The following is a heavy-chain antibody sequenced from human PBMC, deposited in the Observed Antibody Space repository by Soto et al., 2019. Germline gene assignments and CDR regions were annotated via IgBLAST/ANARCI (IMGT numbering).Heavy chain of an antibody. V-gene: IGHV3-21*01. CDR2: INSDSKYI. Sequence: PGGSLRLSCAASGLTFSSYSMNWVRQAPGKGLEWVSSINSDSKYIYYTDSVKGRFTISGDNAKNSLSLQMNSLRTEDTAVYYCVRSGSYPIYKNFDYWGQGTLVTVSS. CDR3: VRSGSYPIYKNFDY. CDR1: GLTFSSYS. D-gene: IGHD1-26*01. J-gene: IGHJ4*02.